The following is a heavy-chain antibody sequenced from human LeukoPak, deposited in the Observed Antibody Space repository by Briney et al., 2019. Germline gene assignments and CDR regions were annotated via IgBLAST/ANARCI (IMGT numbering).Heavy chain of an antibody. D-gene: IGHD6-13*01. Sequence: PSETLSLTCTVSGYSISSGYYWGWIRQPPGKGLEWVGNIYPSGTTYYNPALKTRVTISVDTSKNQFSLKLSSVTVADTAVYFCARAYSSSWYFNWFDPWGKGTLVTVSS. V-gene: IGHV4-38-2*02. CDR1: GYSISSGYY. CDR2: IYPSGTT. J-gene: IGHJ5*02. CDR3: ARAYSSSWYFNWFDP.